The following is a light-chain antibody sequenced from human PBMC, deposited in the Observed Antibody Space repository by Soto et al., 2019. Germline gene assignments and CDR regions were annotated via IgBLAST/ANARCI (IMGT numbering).Light chain of an antibody. CDR3: QQSYSTPGT. CDR1: QSISSY. Sequence: DIQMTQSPSSPSASVGDRVTISCRASQSISSYLNWYQQKPGKAPKLLIYAASSLQSGVPSRFSGSGSGTDFTLTISSLQPEDFATYYCQQSYSTPGTFGQGTMVDIK. V-gene: IGKV1-39*01. CDR2: AAS. J-gene: IGKJ1*01.